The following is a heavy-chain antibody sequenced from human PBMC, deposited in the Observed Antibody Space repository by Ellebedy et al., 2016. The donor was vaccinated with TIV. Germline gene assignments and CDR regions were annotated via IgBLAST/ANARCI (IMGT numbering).Heavy chain of an antibody. V-gene: IGHV3-23*01. J-gene: IGHJ4*02. CDR1: GFSFSRSA. Sequence: GGSLRLSXAASGFSFSRSAMSWVRQAPGKGPEWVSSVSAGGASTYYADSVKGRFSISRDNSNNTLYLQMNSLRAEDTALYYCAKGSTIFGPFDNWGQGALVTVSS. D-gene: IGHD3-3*01. CDR3: AKGSTIFGPFDN. CDR2: VSAGGAST.